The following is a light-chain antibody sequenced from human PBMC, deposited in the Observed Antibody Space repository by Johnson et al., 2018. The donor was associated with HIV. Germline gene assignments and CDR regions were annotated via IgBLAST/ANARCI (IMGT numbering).Light chain of an antibody. CDR2: DNN. Sequence: QPVLTQPPSVSAAAGQKVTISCSGSSSNIGNNYVAWYQQVPGTATKLLIYDNNRRPSGVPDRFSGSKSGTSATLGITGLQTGDEADYFCGTWDNSLSAVYVFGTGTEVTV. CDR1: SSNIGNNY. CDR3: GTWDNSLSAVYV. J-gene: IGLJ1*01. V-gene: IGLV1-51*01.